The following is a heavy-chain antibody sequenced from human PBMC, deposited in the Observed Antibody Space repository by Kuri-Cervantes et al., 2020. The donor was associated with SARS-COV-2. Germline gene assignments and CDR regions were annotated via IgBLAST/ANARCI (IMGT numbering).Heavy chain of an antibody. CDR1: GYTFTGYY. V-gene: IGHV1-69*06. CDR3: ARTPSSSSWTNGGFFDY. J-gene: IGHJ4*02. CDR2: IIPIFGTA. Sequence: SVKVSCKASGYTFTGYYMHWVRQAPGQGLEWMGGIIPIFGTANYAQKFQGRVTITADKSTSTAYMELSSLRSEDTAVYYCARTPSSSSWTNGGFFDYWGQGTLVTVSS. D-gene: IGHD6-13*01.